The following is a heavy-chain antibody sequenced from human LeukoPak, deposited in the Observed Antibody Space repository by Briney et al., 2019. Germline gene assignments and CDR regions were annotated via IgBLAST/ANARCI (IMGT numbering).Heavy chain of an antibody. CDR2: INPNSGGA. CDR3: ARGYSGTPNY. J-gene: IGHJ4*02. CDR1: GYTFTDFY. D-gene: IGHD1-26*01. Sequence: ASVKVSCKTSGYTFTDFYIRWVRQAPGRGLEWMGWINPNSGGANFAQKFQGRVTMTRDTSISTVYMEMGSLTSDDTAVYYCARGYSGTPNYWGQGTLVTVSS. V-gene: IGHV1-2*02.